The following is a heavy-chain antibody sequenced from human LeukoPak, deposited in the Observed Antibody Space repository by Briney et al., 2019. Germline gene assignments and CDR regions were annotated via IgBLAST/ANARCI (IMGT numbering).Heavy chain of an antibody. J-gene: IGHJ5*02. V-gene: IGHV4-34*01. D-gene: IGHD6-13*01. CDR3: ARGPGSVPIAAAVLGGLFDP. CDR2: INHTGRT. Sequence: SETLSLTCAVSGGSFSGYYWSSIRQPPGKGLEWIWEINHTGRTNYTPSLKSRLTISVDPSTNQFSLKLSPVTAAAAAVYYCARGPGSVPIAAAVLGGLFDPWGQGTLVTVSS. CDR1: GGSFSGYY.